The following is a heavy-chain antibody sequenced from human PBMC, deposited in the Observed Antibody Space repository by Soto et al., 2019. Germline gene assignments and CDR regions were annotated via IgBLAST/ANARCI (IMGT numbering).Heavy chain of an antibody. CDR3: ARNYYRFNSGYGFSMDV. V-gene: IGHV3-23*01. J-gene: IGHJ6*02. Sequence: GGSLRLSCAASGYTFSNYAMRWVRQAPGKGLEWVSDISDSGGKTYYEDSVKGRFTISRDNSKNTLYLQMNSLRAEDTAVYYCARNYYRFNSGYGFSMDVWGQGTTVTVSS. CDR2: ISDSGGKT. CDR1: GYTFSNYA. D-gene: IGHD5-12*01.